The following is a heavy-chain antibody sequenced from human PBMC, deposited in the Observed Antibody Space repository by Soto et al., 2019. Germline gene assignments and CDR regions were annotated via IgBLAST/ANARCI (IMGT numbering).Heavy chain of an antibody. CDR3: ARMGSQRYYYYGMDV. D-gene: IGHD6-25*01. CDR1: GFTFSSYS. CDR2: ISSSRSYI. V-gene: IGHV3-21*01. Sequence: EVQLVESGGGLVKPGGSLRLSCAASGFTFSSYSMNWVRQAPGKGLEWVSSISSSRSYIYYADSVKGRFTISRDNAKNSLYLQMNSLRAEDTAVYYCARMGSQRYYYYGMDVWGQGTTVTVSS. J-gene: IGHJ6*02.